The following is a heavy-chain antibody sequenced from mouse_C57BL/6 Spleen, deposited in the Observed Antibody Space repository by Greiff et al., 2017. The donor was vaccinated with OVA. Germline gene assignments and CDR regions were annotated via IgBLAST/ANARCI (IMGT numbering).Heavy chain of an antibody. CDR2: IYPGDGDT. Sequence: QVQLQQSGPELVKPGASVKISCKASGYAFSSSWMNWVKQRPGKGLEWIGRIYPGDGDTNYNGKFKGKATLTADKSSSTAYMQLSSLTSEDSAVYFCADYDGYYPWGQGTSVTVSS. D-gene: IGHD2-3*01. J-gene: IGHJ4*01. CDR3: ADYDGYYP. V-gene: IGHV1-82*01. CDR1: GYAFSSSW.